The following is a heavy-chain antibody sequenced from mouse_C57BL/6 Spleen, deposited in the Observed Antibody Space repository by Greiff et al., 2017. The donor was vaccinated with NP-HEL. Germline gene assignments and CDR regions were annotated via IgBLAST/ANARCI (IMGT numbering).Heavy chain of an antibody. V-gene: IGHV5-9-1*02. Sequence: EVKLVESGEGLVKPGGSLKLSCAASGFTFSSYAMSWVRQTPEKRLEWVAYISSGGDYIYYADTVKGRFTISRDNARNTLYLQMSSLKSEDTAMYYCTREGYDYGEFAYWGQGTLVTVSA. CDR1: GFTFSSYA. D-gene: IGHD2-4*01. CDR2: ISSGGDYI. CDR3: TREGYDYGEFAY. J-gene: IGHJ3*01.